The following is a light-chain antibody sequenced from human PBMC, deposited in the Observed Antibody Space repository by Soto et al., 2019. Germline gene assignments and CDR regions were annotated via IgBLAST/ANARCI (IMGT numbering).Light chain of an antibody. CDR3: SSYTIYSTLLL. Sequence: QSALTQPASVSGSPGQSITISCTGTSSDIGGYKYVSWYQQHPGKAPKLIIYEVTNRPSGVSDRFSGSKSGNTASLTISGLQAEYEADYYCSSYTIYSTLLLFGGGTQLPVL. CDR2: EVT. J-gene: IGLJ7*01. V-gene: IGLV2-14*01. CDR1: SSDIGGYKY.